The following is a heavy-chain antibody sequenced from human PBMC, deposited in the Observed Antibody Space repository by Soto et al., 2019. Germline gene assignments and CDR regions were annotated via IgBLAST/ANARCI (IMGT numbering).Heavy chain of an antibody. J-gene: IGHJ4*02. CDR2: IYYNGST. Sequence: QVQLQESGTGLVKPSQSLSLTCTVSAGSISSGAYYWSWIRQHPGKGLEWIGYIYYNGSTYYNPSLKSRVTISVDTSKNQFSLKLTSVTAADTAVYYCARQNPYSSGAYYFDYWGQGTLVTVS. CDR3: ARQNPYSSGAYYFDY. CDR1: AGSISSGAYY. V-gene: IGHV4-31*03. D-gene: IGHD6-19*01.